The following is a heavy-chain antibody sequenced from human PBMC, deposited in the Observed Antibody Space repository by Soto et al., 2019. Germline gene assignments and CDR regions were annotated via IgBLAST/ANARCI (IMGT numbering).Heavy chain of an antibody. CDR3: TRLRSSGKLDP. Sequence: GGSLRLSCAASGFTFSGSAMHWVRQASGKGLEWVGRIRSKANSYATAYAASVKGRFTISRDDSKNTAYLQMNSLKTEDTAVYYCTRLRSSGKLDPWGQGTLVTVSS. V-gene: IGHV3-73*01. CDR2: IRSKANSYAT. J-gene: IGHJ5*02. CDR1: GFTFSGSA. D-gene: IGHD3-10*01.